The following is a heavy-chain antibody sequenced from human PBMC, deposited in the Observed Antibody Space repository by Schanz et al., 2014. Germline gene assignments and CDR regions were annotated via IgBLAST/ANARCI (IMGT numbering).Heavy chain of an antibody. D-gene: IGHD5-12*01. CDR1: GFSVSTNY. CDR2: IYINSGST. CDR3: ARDEGRDGYNLAFDV. V-gene: IGHV3-53*01. Sequence: EVQLVESGGGLIQPGGSLRLSCAVSGFSVSTNYMSWVRQAPGKGLEWVSSIYINSGSTNYADSVKGRFIISRDSSKTPLFLQMNSLCAEAPSFYFCARDEGRDGYNLAFDVWGQGTLVTVSS. J-gene: IGHJ3*01.